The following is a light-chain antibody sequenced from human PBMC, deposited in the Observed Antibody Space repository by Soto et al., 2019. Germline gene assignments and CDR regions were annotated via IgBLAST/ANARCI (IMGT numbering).Light chain of an antibody. CDR1: QSVASNY. CDR2: VAS. Sequence: EIVLTQSPGTLSLSPGERATLSCRASQSVASNYLAWYQQKSGQAPRLLFYVASRRAAGVPDRFSGSGSGTDFTLTISRLEPEDFAVYYCQHYGNSPWTFGQGTKVEIK. J-gene: IGKJ1*01. V-gene: IGKV3-20*01. CDR3: QHYGNSPWT.